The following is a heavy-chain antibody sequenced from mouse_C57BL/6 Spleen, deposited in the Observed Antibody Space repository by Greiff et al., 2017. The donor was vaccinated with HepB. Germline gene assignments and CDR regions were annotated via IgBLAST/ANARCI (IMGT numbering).Heavy chain of an antibody. J-gene: IGHJ3*01. CDR3: ARYNDGSSLFAY. CDR2: IRNKANGYTT. CDR1: GFTFTDYY. V-gene: IGHV7-3*01. D-gene: IGHD1-1*01. Sequence: DVMLVESGGGLVQPGGSLSLSCAASGFTFTDYYMSWVRQPPGKALEWLGFIRNKANGYTTAYSASVKGRFTISRDNSQSILYLQMNALRAEDSATYYCARYNDGSSLFAYWGQGTLVTVSA.